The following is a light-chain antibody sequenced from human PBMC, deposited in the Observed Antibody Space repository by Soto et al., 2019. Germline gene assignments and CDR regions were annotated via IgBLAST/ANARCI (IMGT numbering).Light chain of an antibody. V-gene: IGLV8-61*01. Sequence: QTVVTQEPSISVSPGGTVTLTCGLNSGSVSTSDYPSWYQQTPGQAPRTLIYGTDTRSSGVPDRFSGSKSGTSASLAISGLRSEDEADYFCAAWDDSLSGVIFGGGTKLTVL. J-gene: IGLJ2*01. CDR3: AAWDDSLSGVI. CDR1: SGSVSTSDY. CDR2: GTD.